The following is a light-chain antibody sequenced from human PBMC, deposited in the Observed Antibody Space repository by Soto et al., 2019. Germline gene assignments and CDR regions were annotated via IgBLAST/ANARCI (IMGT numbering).Light chain of an antibody. CDR3: QHYNSYSEA. J-gene: IGKJ1*01. CDR1: QTISSW. V-gene: IGKV1-5*03. CDR2: KAS. Sequence: DIHMTQSPSTLSGSVGDRVTITCRASQTISSWLAWYQQKPGKAPKLLIYKASTLKSGVPSRFSGSGSGTEFTLTISSLQPDDFATYYCQHYNSYSEAFGQGSQV.